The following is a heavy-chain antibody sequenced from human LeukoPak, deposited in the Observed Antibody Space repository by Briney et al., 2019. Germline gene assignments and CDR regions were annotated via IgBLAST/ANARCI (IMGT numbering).Heavy chain of an antibody. Sequence: PGGSLRLSCAASGFTFSSNAMSWVRQAPGKGLEWVSYISGSGGSTYYADSVKGRFTISRDNSKNTLYLQMSSLRAEDTAVYYCASTRGSYSGYEDFDYWGQGTLVTVSS. V-gene: IGHV3-23*01. D-gene: IGHD5-12*01. CDR2: ISGSGGST. CDR1: GFTFSSNA. CDR3: ASTRGSYSGYEDFDY. J-gene: IGHJ4*02.